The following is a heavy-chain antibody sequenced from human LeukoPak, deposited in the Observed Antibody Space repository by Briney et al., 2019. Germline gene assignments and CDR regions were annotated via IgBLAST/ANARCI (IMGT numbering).Heavy chain of an antibody. CDR2: INPNNGDT. CDR1: GYTFTGSY. J-gene: IGHJ5*02. Sequence: ASVRVSCTASGYTFTGSYIHWVRQAPGQGLEWMGWINPNNGDTNYTHIFQGRVTMTRDTSIRTAYMDLSRLRSDDTAVYYCARDMYIHGSGMFDPWGQGTLVIVSS. D-gene: IGHD1-14*01. V-gene: IGHV1-2*07. CDR3: ARDMYIHGSGMFDP.